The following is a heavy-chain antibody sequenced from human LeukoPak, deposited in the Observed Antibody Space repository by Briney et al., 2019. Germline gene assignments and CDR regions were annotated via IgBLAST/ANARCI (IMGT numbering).Heavy chain of an antibody. CDR2: INHSGST. CDR3: ARPRYYYGSGRHSGRFDY. Sequence: SETLSLTCAVYGGSFSGYYWSWIRQPPGKGLEWIGEINHSGSTNYNPSLKSRVTISVDTSKNQFSLKLSSVTAADTAVYYCARPRYYYGSGRHSGRFDYWGQGTLVTVSS. CDR1: GGSFSGYY. D-gene: IGHD3-10*01. V-gene: IGHV4-34*01. J-gene: IGHJ4*02.